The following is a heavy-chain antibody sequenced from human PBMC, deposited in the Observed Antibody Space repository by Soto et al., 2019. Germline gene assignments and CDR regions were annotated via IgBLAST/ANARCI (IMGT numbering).Heavy chain of an antibody. Sequence: GGSLRLSCEGSGFTFNPYNMNWVRQAPGKGLEWVASISTSSSYIYYAASVEGRFTVSRDNAKNSLYLQMSDLRDEDTAVYYCARGLASAAGKKAFDSWGKGPQVTV. CDR1: GFTFNPYN. CDR3: ARGLASAAGKKAFDS. V-gene: IGHV3-21*01. CDR2: ISTSSSYI. J-gene: IGHJ5*01. D-gene: IGHD6-13*01.